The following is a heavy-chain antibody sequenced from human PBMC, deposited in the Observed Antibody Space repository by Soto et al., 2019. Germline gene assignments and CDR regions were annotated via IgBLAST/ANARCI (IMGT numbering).Heavy chain of an antibody. V-gene: IGHV4-59*08. D-gene: IGHD2-15*01. CDR1: DGSISSYY. Sequence: QVQLQESGPGLVKPSETLSLTCTVSDGSISSYYWNWIRQPPGKGLEWIGYIYYSGSTNYNPSLKSRVTISVDTSKNQFSLNLSSVTAADTAVYYSARGYCIGGRRYSRCFDYWGQGTLVTVSS. J-gene: IGHJ4*02. CDR3: ARGYCIGGRRYSRCFDY. CDR2: IYYSGST.